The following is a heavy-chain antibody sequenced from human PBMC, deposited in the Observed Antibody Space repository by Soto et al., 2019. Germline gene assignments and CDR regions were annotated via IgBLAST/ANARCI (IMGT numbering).Heavy chain of an antibody. D-gene: IGHD3-10*01. V-gene: IGHV3-30*03. CDR3: ATERIRGAQTGVDY. J-gene: IGHJ4*02. Sequence: QVRLVESGGGVVQPGRSLRLSCAASGFIFSSYGMHWVRQAPGKGLEWVAGISYDESKKNHAESVKGRFTISRDNSKNTLYLEMSSLRGEDTAMYYCATERIRGAQTGVDYWGQGTLVTVSS. CDR2: ISYDESKK. CDR1: GFIFSSYG.